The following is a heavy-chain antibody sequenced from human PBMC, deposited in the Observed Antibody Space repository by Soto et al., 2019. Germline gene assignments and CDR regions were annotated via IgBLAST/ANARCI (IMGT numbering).Heavy chain of an antibody. D-gene: IGHD2-2*01. V-gene: IGHV1-69*01. CDR3: ARSQGSSTSLEIYSNYYYGMDV. J-gene: IGHJ6*02. CDR2: IIPISGTA. Sequence: QVQLVQSGAEVKKPGSSVKVSCKASVGTFSSYAISWVRQAPGQGLEWMGGIIPISGTANYAQKFQGRVTITADESTSTAYMELSSLRSEDTAVYYCARSQGSSTSLEIYSNYYYGMDVWGQGTTVTVSS. CDR1: VGTFSSYA.